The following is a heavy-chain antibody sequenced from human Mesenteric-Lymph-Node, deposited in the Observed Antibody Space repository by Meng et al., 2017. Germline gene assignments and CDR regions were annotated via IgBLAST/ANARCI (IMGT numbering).Heavy chain of an antibody. CDR1: GGSISSYNS. V-gene: IGHV4-4*02. J-gene: IGHJ4*02. CDR2: LDLGGRP. CDR3: ARVGQWLPIDY. Sequence: QVQLQAPGPGLVEPSGNLLLTCGVSGGSISSYNSWSGVRQPPGKGLEWIGQLDLGGRPPYNPSLESRVIMSLDKSKNQFSLRLRSVAAADTAVYYCARVGQWLPIDYWGQGTLVTVSS. D-gene: IGHD6-19*01.